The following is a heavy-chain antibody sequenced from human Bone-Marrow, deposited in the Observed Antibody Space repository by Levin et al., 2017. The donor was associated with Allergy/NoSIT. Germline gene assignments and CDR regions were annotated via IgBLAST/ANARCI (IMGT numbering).Heavy chain of an antibody. V-gene: IGHV3-64*01. CDR3: ARGVWATGFFDL. D-gene: IGHD7-27*01. CDR1: GFTFSTYA. Sequence: GGSLRLSCAASGFTFSTYAMHWVRQSPGKGLEYVSAINSNGVSTYYVSSAKGRFNISRDNSKNTLYLQMGSLGPEDMGVYYCARGVWATGFFDLWGRGTLVTVSS. J-gene: IGHJ2*01. CDR2: INSNGVST.